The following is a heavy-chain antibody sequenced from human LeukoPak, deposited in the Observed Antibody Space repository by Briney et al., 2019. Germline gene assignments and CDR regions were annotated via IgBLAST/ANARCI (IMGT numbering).Heavy chain of an antibody. V-gene: IGHV4-39*01. D-gene: IGHD3-3*01. J-gene: IGHJ5*02. Sequence: SETLSLTCTVSGGSISSSSYYWGWIRQPPGKGLEWIGSIYYSGSTYYNPSLKSRVTISVDTSKNQFSLKLSSVTAADTAVYYCARQTGSHDFWSGYYRCWFDPWGQGTLVTVSS. CDR1: GGSISSSSYY. CDR2: IYYSGST. CDR3: ARQTGSHDFWSGYYRCWFDP.